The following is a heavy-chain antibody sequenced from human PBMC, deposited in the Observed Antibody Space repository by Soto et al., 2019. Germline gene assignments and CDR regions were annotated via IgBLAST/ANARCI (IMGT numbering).Heavy chain of an antibody. J-gene: IGHJ6*03. CDR3: ARDLWGYCGADCYPLEV. Sequence: PSEPLSLSCPVYGDSISSYYWSWIRQPPGKGLEWIGYMYNTGSTIYNPSLKSRVTISVDTSKNQFSLKLNAVTAADTAVYYCARDLWGYCGADCYPLEVWGKGTTVTVS. CDR1: GDSISSYY. V-gene: IGHV4-59*01. CDR2: MYNTGST. D-gene: IGHD2-21*02.